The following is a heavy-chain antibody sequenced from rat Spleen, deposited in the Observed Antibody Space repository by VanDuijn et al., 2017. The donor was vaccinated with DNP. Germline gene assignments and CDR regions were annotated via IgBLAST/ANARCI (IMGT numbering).Heavy chain of an antibody. V-gene: IGHV4-2*01. Sequence: EVKLVESGGGLVQPGRSLKLSCAASGFNFNDYWMGWVRQAPGKGLEWIGEINEDSSIINYTPSLKDKISFSRDNAQNTLYLQISKLGSEDTGIYYCVTRGDPYYNWFAYWGRGTLVTVSS. D-gene: IGHD4-2*01. CDR1: GFNFNDYW. CDR2: INEDSSII. CDR3: VTRGDPYYNWFAY. J-gene: IGHJ3*01.